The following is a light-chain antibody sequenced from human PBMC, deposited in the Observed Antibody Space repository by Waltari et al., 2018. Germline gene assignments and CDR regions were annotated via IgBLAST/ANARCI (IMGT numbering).Light chain of an antibody. CDR2: AVS. V-gene: IGLV2-8*01. CDR1: SGDVGGDHY. CDR3: SSYAGSNTFV. Sequence: HSALTQPPSAPGSPGLSVTISCTGPSGDVGGDHYVSWYQQHPGKAPRLMLYAVSNRPSGVPDRFSGSKSGNTASLTVSGLQAEDEADYYCSSYAGSNTFVFGAGTRVTVL. J-gene: IGLJ1*01.